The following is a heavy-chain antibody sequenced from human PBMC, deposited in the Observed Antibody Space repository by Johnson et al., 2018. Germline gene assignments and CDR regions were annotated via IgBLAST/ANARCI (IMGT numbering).Heavy chain of an antibody. J-gene: IGHJ2*01. CDR3: ARCHGGVYWYFDL. D-gene: IGHD3-10*01. V-gene: IGHV3-21*01. Sequence: VQLVESGGGLVKPGGSLRLSCAASGFTFSSYSMNWVRQAPGKGLEWVSSISSSSSYISYADSVKGRFTISRDNAKNSLYLQMNSLRAEDTTVYSCARCHGGVYWYFDLWGRGTLVTVSS. CDR1: GFTFSSYS. CDR2: ISSSSSYI.